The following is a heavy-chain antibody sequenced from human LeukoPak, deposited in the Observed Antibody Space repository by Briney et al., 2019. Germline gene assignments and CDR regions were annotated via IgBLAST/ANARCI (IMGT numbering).Heavy chain of an antibody. CDR2: IYTSGST. J-gene: IGHJ4*02. V-gene: IGHV4-4*07. Sequence: PSETLSLTCTVSGGSISSYYWSWIRQPAGKGLEWIGRIYTSGSTNYNPSLKSRVTISVDKSKNQFSLKLSTVTAADTAVYYCARDVMTTRSFDYWGQGTLVTVSS. D-gene: IGHD3-22*01. CDR3: ARDVMTTRSFDY. CDR1: GGSISSYY.